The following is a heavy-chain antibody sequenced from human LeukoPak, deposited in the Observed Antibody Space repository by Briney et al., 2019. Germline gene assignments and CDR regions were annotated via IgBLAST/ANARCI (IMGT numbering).Heavy chain of an antibody. CDR2: MNPNSGNT. CDR1: GYTFTSYD. V-gene: IGHV1-8*03. Sequence: ASVKVSCKASGYTFTSYDINWVRQATGQGLEWMGWMNPNSGNTGYAQKFQGRVTITRNTSISTAYMELSSLRSEDTAVYYCARGIWVAAYYYYMDVWGKGTTVTVSS. J-gene: IGHJ6*03. D-gene: IGHD7-27*01. CDR3: ARGIWVAAYYYYMDV.